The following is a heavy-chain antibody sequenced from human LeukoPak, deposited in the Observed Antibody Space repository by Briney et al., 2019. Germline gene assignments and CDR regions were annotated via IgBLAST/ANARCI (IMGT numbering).Heavy chain of an antibody. CDR1: GYTFTSYG. CDR3: AKDPEPYSSSWYGRYFDY. V-gene: IGHV1-18*01. J-gene: IGHJ4*02. CDR2: ISAYNGNT. Sequence: ASVKVSCKASGYTFTSYGISWVRQAPGQGLEWMGWISAYNGNTNYAQKLQGRVTMTTDTSTSTAYMELRSLRSDDTAVYYCAKDPEPYSSSWYGRYFDYWGQGTLVTVSS. D-gene: IGHD6-13*01.